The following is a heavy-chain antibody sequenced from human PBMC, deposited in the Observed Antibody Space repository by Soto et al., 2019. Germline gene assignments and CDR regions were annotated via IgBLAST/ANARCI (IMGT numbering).Heavy chain of an antibody. Sequence: GGSLRLSCAASGFTFSSYAMSWVRQAPGKGLEWVSAISGSGGSTYYADSVKGRFTISRDNSKNTLYLQMNSLRAEDTAVYYCAKAEVGATSGHYYYYGMDVWGQGTTVTVSS. J-gene: IGHJ6*02. CDR1: GFTFSSYA. V-gene: IGHV3-23*01. CDR2: ISGSGGST. D-gene: IGHD1-26*01. CDR3: AKAEVGATSGHYYYYGMDV.